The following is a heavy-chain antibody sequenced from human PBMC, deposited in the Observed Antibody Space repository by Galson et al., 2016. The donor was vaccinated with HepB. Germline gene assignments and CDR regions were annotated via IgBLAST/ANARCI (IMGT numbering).Heavy chain of an antibody. J-gene: IGHJ6*02. CDR2: IGSGGTIT. D-gene: IGHD2-8*01. CDR3: ARHVEYCSNGTCYFGMAV. CDR1: GFTFRDFY. V-gene: IGHV3-11*01. Sequence: SLRLSCAASGFTFRDFYMSWVRQAPGKGLEYISYIGSGGTITFYADSVKGRFTVSRDNAKKSVHLQVNRLTGDDTAVYYCARHVEYCSNGTCYFGMAVWGQGTTVTVSS.